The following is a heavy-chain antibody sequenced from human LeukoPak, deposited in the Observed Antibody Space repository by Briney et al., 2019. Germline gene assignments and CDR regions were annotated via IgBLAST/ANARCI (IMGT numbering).Heavy chain of an antibody. J-gene: IGHJ4*02. Sequence: GGSLRLSCAASGFTFSSYAMHWVRQAPGKGLEWVAVISYDGSNKYYADSVKGRFTISRDNAKNSLYLQMNSLRAEDTAVYYCARTDTAMVTGYWGQGTLVTVSS. CDR2: ISYDGSNK. CDR3: ARTDTAMVTGY. V-gene: IGHV3-30-3*01. CDR1: GFTFSSYA. D-gene: IGHD5-18*01.